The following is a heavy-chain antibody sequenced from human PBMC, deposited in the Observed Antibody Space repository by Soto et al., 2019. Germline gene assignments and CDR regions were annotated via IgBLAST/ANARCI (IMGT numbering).Heavy chain of an antibody. CDR1: GFSFSNDN. D-gene: IGHD3-22*01. J-gene: IGHJ4*02. CDR2: ISSSAAFI. CDR3: ARVADYYDSSGYLPVVD. Sequence: EVQLVESGGGLVQPGGSLTLSCAASGFSFSNDNMNWIRQAPGKGLEWVSSISSSAAFIYYADSVKGRFTISRDNAKNSLYLQMNSLRAEDTALYYCARVADYYDSSGYLPVVDWGQGTLVTVSS. V-gene: IGHV3-21*01.